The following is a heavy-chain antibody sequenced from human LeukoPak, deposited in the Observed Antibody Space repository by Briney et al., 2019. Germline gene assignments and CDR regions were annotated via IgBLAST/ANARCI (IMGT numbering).Heavy chain of an antibody. V-gene: IGHV3-74*01. Sequence: GGSLRLSCAASGFSFRGYWMHWVRQVPGKGLVWVSRLNEDGSHIDYADSVKGRFTISRDNAKNTLYLQMNSLRAEDTAVYYCAKGPPIVVVPAAKYYYYYMDVWGKGTTVTVSS. J-gene: IGHJ6*03. CDR3: AKGPPIVVVPAAKYYYYYMDV. D-gene: IGHD2-2*01. CDR2: LNEDGSHI. CDR1: GFSFRGYW.